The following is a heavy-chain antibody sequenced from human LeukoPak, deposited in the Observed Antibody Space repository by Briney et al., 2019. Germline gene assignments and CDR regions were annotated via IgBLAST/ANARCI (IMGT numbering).Heavy chain of an antibody. V-gene: IGHV4-39*07. J-gene: IGHJ4*02. Sequence: TSETLSLTRTVSGGSISSSSYYWGWIRQPPGKGLEWIGSIYYSGSTYYNPSLKSRVTISVDTSKNQFSLKLSSVTAADTAVYYCARVRYRVAPYFDYWGQGTLVTVSS. CDR1: GGSISSSSYY. CDR2: IYYSGST. CDR3: ARVRYRVAPYFDY. D-gene: IGHD1-1*01.